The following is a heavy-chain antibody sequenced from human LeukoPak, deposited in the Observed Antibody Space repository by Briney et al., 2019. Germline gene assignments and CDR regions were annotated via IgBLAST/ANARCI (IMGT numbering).Heavy chain of an antibody. Sequence: SETLSLTCSVSGDSISTYHWNWIRKSPGKGLEWIGEIHDSGRTNYNPSLKSRVTISVDTSKNQFSLHLNSVTAADTAVYYCARVKAVPAPRGFDSWGQGTLVTVSS. D-gene: IGHD6-19*01. V-gene: IGHV4-34*01. CDR1: GDSISTYH. CDR3: ARVKAVPAPRGFDS. J-gene: IGHJ4*02. CDR2: IHDSGRT.